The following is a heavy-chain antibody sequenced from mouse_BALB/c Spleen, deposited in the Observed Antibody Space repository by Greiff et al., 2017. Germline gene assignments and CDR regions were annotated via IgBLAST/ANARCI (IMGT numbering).Heavy chain of an antibody. CDR2: IDPANGNT. J-gene: IGHJ4*01. Sequence: EVMLVESGAELVKPGASVKLSCTASGFNIKDTYMHWVKQRPEQGLEWIGRIDPANGNTKYDPKFQGKATITADTSSNTAYLQLSSLTSEDTAVYYCARNGPYYAMDYWGQGTSVTVSS. CDR1: GFNIKDTY. V-gene: IGHV14-3*02. CDR3: ARNGPYYAMDY.